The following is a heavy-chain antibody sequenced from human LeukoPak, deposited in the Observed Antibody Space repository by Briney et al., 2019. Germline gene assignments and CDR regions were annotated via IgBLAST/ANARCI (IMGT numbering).Heavy chain of an antibody. Sequence: GGSLRLSCTASGFAFSSFAMHWVRQAPGKGLEWVAVISYDGSNKYFADSVKGRFTISRDNSKNTLYLQMNSLRAEDTAVYYCAKADADDVLLPNWGQGTLVTVSS. CDR3: AKADADDVLLPN. V-gene: IGHV3-30-3*01. D-gene: IGHD3-10*01. CDR2: ISYDGSNK. CDR1: GFAFSSFA. J-gene: IGHJ4*02.